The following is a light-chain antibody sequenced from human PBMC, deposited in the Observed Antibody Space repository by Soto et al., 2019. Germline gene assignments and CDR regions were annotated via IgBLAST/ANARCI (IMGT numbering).Light chain of an antibody. Sequence: DIQMTQSPSTLSASVGDRVTITCRASQSISSWLAWYQQKPGKAPKLLIYDASSSESGVPSRFSGSGSGTEFTLTISSLQPDDFATYYRQQYNSYSAFGQGTKLEIK. CDR3: QQYNSYSA. CDR1: QSISSW. J-gene: IGKJ2*01. V-gene: IGKV1-5*01. CDR2: DAS.